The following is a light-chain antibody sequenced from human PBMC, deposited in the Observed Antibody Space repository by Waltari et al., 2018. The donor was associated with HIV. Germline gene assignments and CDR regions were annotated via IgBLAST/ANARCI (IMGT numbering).Light chain of an antibody. J-gene: IGLJ2*01. CDR2: DTR. CDR3: LLSYSGARPHVV. CDR1: TGAVTSGHY. Sequence: QAVVTQEPSLTVSPGGTVTLTCGSTTGAVTSGHYPYWFQQKPGQAPRTLIYDTRNNHSCTPARFSGSLLGGRAALTLSVAQPEDEAEYYCLLSYSGARPHVVFGGGTKLTVL. V-gene: IGLV7-46*01.